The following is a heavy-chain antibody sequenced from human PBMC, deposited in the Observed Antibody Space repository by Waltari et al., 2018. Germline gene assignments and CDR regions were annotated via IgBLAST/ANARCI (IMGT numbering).Heavy chain of an antibody. CDR2: INPDGST. CDR3: ARELGLFVDP. Sequence: EMQLGHSGGGWVYPGGSRVLPCKVSEFSVTANYLTWVRQAPGKGLEWVSVINPDGSTDYADSVKGRFSISRHQSENTVYLEMNSVRPEDTGVYFCARELGLFVDPWGQGSQVIVSS. D-gene: IGHD3-16*01. CDR1: EFSVTANY. V-gene: IGHV3-53*04. J-gene: IGHJ5*02.